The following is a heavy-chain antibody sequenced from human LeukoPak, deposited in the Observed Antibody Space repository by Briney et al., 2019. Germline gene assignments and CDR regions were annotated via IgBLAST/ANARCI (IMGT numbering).Heavy chain of an antibody. CDR2: ISSSSSTI. V-gene: IGHV3-48*01. Sequence: GGSLRLSCAASGFTFSSYSMNWVRQAPGKGLEWVSYISSSSSTIYYADSVKGRFTISRDNAKNSLYLQMNSLGAEDTAVYYCARIIQSGSYYSLFDYWGQGTLVTVSS. CDR1: GFTFSSYS. J-gene: IGHJ4*02. D-gene: IGHD1-26*01. CDR3: ARIIQSGSYYSLFDY.